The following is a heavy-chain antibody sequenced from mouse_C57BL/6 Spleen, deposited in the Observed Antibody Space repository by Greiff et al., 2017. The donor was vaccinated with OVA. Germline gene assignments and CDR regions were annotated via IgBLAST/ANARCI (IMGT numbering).Heavy chain of an antibody. CDR1: GYTFTSYW. Sequence: QVQLQQSGAELAKPGASVKLSCKASGYTFTSYWMHWVKQRPGQGLEWIEYINPSSGYTKYNQKFKDKATLTADKSSSTAYMQLSSVTYEDSAVYYCARRDWEDYFDYWGQGTTLTVSS. CDR2: INPSSGYT. J-gene: IGHJ2*01. CDR3: ARRDWEDYFDY. V-gene: IGHV1-7*01. D-gene: IGHD4-1*01.